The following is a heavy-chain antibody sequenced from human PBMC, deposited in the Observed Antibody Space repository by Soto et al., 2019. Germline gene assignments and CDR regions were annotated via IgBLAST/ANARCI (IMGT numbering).Heavy chain of an antibody. CDR3: ASLVGYCSSTSCYGDDY. J-gene: IGHJ4*02. D-gene: IGHD2-2*01. V-gene: IGHV1-46*03. Sequence: AASVKVSCKASGYTFTSYYMHWVRQAPGQGLEWMGIINPSGGSTSYAQKFQGRVTMTRDTSTSTVYMELSSLRSEDTAVYYCASLVGYCSSTSCYGDDYWGQGTLVTVSS. CDR1: GYTFTSYY. CDR2: INPSGGST.